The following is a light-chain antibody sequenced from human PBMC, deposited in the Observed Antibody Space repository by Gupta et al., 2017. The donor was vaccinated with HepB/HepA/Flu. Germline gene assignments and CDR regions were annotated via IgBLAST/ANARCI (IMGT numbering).Light chain of an antibody. Sequence: QSVLTQPPSVSGTPGQRVTISCSGSTSNIGSNTVNWYQQLPGTAPNLLIYTNSHRPSGVPDRFSGSKSGTSASLAISGLQSEEEADYYCEARKDSRTGHVVFGGGTKLTVL. J-gene: IGLJ2*01. CDR2: TNS. CDR1: TSNIGSNT. CDR3: EARKDSRTGHVV. V-gene: IGLV1-44*01.